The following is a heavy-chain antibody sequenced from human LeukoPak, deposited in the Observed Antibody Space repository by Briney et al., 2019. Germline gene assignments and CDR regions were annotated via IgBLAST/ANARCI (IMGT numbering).Heavy chain of an antibody. D-gene: IGHD1-26*01. CDR2: IYYSGST. CDR3: AKDRGAIYSIHDAFDI. Sequence: PSETLSLTCTVSGGSISSGGYYWSWIRQHPGKGLEWIGYIYYSGSTYYNPSLKSRVTISVDTSKNQFSLKLSSVTAADTAVYYCAKDRGAIYSIHDAFDIWGQGTMVTVSS. CDR1: GGSISSGGYY. J-gene: IGHJ3*02. V-gene: IGHV4-31*03.